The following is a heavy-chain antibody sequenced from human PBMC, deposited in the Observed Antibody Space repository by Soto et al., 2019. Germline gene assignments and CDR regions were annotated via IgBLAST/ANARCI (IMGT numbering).Heavy chain of an antibody. D-gene: IGHD2-15*01. CDR3: ARGDNYYGMDV. CDR1: GFTFSVYS. J-gene: IGHJ6*02. V-gene: IGHV3-48*01. Sequence: EVQLVESGGDLVQRGGSLRLSCVASGFTFSVYSMNWVRQAPGKGLEWFSYITSDTKTIKYADSVKGRFTISRDNAKNSVYLQMNSLRAEDTAVYSCARGDNYYGMDVWGQGTTVIVSS. CDR2: ITSDTKTI.